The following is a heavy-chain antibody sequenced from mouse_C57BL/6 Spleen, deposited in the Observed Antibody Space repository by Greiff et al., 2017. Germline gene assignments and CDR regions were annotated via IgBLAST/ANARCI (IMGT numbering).Heavy chain of an antibody. CDR1: GYSITSGYY. D-gene: IGHD3-2*02. Sequence: EVQLVESGPGLVKPSQSLSLTCSVTGYSITSGYYWNWIRQFPGNKLEWMGYISYDGSNNYNPSLKNRTSITRDTSKNQFFLKLNSVTTEDTATYYCARETAQAPDYWGQGTTLTVSS. CDR3: ARETAQAPDY. CDR2: ISYDGSN. J-gene: IGHJ2*01. V-gene: IGHV3-6*01.